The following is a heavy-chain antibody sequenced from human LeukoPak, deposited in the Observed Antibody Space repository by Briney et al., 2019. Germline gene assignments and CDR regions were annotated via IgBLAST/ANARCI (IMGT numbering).Heavy chain of an antibody. CDR3: ARDRHVPGLYYYFMDV. J-gene: IGHJ6*03. Sequence: HTGRSLRLSCAASGFTFGDYAMHWVRQAPGKGLEWVSGISWNSDSIGYADSVKGRFTISRDNAKNSLYLQMNSLRPEDTAVYFCARDRHVPGLYYYFMDVWGKGTTVTVSS. V-gene: IGHV3-9*01. CDR1: GFTFGDYA. D-gene: IGHD6-6*01. CDR2: ISWNSDSI.